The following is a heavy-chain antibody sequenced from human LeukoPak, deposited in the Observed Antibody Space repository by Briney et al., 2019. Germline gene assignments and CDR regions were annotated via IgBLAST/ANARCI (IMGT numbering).Heavy chain of an antibody. CDR2: ISSSGSTI. CDR3: ARDMSRGRPRAIAAAGNVVDY. V-gene: IGHV3-11*04. J-gene: IGHJ4*02. Sequence: GGSLRLSCAASGFTFSDYYMSWIRQAPGKGLEWVSYISSSGSTIYYADSVKGRFTISRDNAKNSLYLQMNSLRAEDTAVYYCARDMSRGRPRAIAAAGNVVDYWGQGTLVTVSS. D-gene: IGHD6-13*01. CDR1: GFTFSDYY.